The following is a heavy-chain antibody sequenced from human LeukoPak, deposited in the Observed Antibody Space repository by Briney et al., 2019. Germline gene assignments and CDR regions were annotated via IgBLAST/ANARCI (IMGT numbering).Heavy chain of an antibody. CDR2: MKQDGSDK. D-gene: IGHD3-10*01. V-gene: IGHV3-7*01. Sequence: GGSLRLSCAASGFTFSSYWMSWVRQAPGKGLEWVANMKQDGSDKYYVDSVKGRFTISRGNAKNSLYLQMTSLRAEDTAVYYCARAPRGWTAVPDYWGQGTLVTVSS. CDR1: GFTFSSYW. CDR3: ARAPRGWTAVPDY. J-gene: IGHJ4*02.